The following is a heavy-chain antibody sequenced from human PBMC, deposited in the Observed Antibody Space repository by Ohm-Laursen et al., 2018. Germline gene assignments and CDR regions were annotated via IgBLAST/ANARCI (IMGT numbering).Heavy chain of an antibody. CDR2: IYYTGST. D-gene: IGHD3-9*01. Sequence: SQTLSLTCTVSGGSISSSSYYWSYIRQPPGKGLEWIGYIYYTGSTNYNPSLQSRVTISVDTSKHQFSLKLSSVTAADTAVYYCATHYDILTGSYFIWGQGTLVTVSS. V-gene: IGHV4-61*05. J-gene: IGHJ4*02. CDR3: ATHYDILTGSYFI. CDR1: GGSISSSSYY.